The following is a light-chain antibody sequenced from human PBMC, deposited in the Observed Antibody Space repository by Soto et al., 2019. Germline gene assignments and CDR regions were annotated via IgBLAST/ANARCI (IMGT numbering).Light chain of an antibody. CDR1: QILLHSNGYNY. CDR3: MQPLQSWK. CDR2: LGS. J-gene: IGKJ1*01. Sequence: DIVMTHSPLSLPVTPVEPASISCRSSQILLHSNGYNYLDWYLQKPGQSPQLLIYLGSNRASGVPDRFSGSGSGRDFTLKISRVEAEDVGVYYCMQPLQSWKFGLGTKVDIK. V-gene: IGKV2-28*01.